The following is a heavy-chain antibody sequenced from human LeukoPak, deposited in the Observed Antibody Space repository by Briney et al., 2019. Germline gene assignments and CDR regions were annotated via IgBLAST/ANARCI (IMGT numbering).Heavy chain of an antibody. J-gene: IGHJ5*02. CDR3: ARGLIRGGYVGRTPLSP. Sequence: ASVKVSCKASGYTFTSYDINWVRQATGQGLEWMGWMNPNSGNTGYAQKFQGRVTMTRNTSISTAYMELSSLRSEDTAVYYCARGLIRGGYVGRTPLSPWGQGTLVTVSP. CDR1: GYTFTSYD. V-gene: IGHV1-8*01. D-gene: IGHD5-12*01. CDR2: MNPNSGNT.